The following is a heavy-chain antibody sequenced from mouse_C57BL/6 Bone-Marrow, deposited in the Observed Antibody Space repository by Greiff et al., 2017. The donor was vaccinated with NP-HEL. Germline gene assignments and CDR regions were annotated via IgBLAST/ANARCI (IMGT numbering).Heavy chain of an antibody. CDR2: INPYNGGT. V-gene: IGHV1-19*01. Sequence: VQLQQSGPVLVKPGASVKMSCKASGYTFTDYYMNWVKQSHGKSLEWIGVINPYNGGTSYNQKFKGKATLTVDKSSSTAYMELNSLTSEDSAVYYCARITTVVAKDYWGQGTTLTVSS. CDR3: ARITTVVAKDY. J-gene: IGHJ2*01. D-gene: IGHD1-1*01. CDR1: GYTFTDYY.